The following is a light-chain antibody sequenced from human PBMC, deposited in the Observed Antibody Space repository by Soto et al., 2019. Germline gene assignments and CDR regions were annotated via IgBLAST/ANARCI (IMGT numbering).Light chain of an antibody. Sequence: QSALTQPASVSGSPGQSITISCSGSSTDVGGYNYVSWYQHLPDEAPKLLIYEVSNRPSGISTRFSGTKSGNTASLTISGLQAEDEAAYYCFSYTSGNTRVFGNGTKVTVL. CDR3: FSYTSGNTRV. J-gene: IGLJ1*01. CDR1: STDVGGYNY. V-gene: IGLV2-14*01. CDR2: EVS.